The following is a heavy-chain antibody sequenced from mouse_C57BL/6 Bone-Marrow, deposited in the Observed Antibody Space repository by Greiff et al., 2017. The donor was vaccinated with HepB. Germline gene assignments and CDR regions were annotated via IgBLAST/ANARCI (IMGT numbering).Heavy chain of an antibody. Sequence: VQVVESGAELARPGASVKLSCKASGYTFTSYGISWVKQRTGQGLEWIGEIYPRSGNTYYNEKFKGKATLTADKSSSTAYMELRSLTSEDSAVYFCARLGRVFAYWGQGTLVTVSA. CDR2: IYPRSGNT. J-gene: IGHJ3*01. D-gene: IGHD4-1*01. CDR3: ARLGRVFAY. CDR1: GYTFTSYG. V-gene: IGHV1-81*01.